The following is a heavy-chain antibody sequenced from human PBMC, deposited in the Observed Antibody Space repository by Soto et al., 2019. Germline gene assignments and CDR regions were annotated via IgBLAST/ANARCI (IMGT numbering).Heavy chain of an antibody. CDR3: ARGNRKYSYGYGY. D-gene: IGHD5-18*01. Sequence: SVKVSCKASGFTFTSSAVQWVRQARGQRLEWIGWIVVGSGNTNYAQKFQERVTITRDMSTSTAYMKLSSLRSEDTAVYYCARGNRKYSYGYGYWGQGTLVTVSS. V-gene: IGHV1-58*01. CDR1: GFTFTSSA. J-gene: IGHJ4*02. CDR2: IVVGSGNT.